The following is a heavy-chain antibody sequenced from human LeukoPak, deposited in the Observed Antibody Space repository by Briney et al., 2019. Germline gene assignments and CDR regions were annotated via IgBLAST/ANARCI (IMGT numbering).Heavy chain of an antibody. CDR2: ISSSGSTI. D-gene: IGHD3-10*02. J-gene: IGHJ6*04. V-gene: IGHV3-48*03. CDR3: AELGITMIGGV. CDR1: GFNFSSYE. Sequence: GGSLRLTCAASGFNFSSYEMNWVRAAPGEGVEGVSYISSSGSTIYYADSVKGPFTISRDNAKNSLYLQMTSRRAEDTAVYYCAELGITMIGGVWGKGTTVTISS.